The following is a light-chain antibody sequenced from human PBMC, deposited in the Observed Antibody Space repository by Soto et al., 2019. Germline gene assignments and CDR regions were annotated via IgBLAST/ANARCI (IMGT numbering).Light chain of an antibody. Sequence: EIVLTQSPGTLSLSPGEGATLSCRASQSVSSSYIAWYQQRPGQTPSLLIYGASTRATGIPDRFSGSGSGTHFTLTISRLEPGDFAVYYCHQYHDWPPEFGPGTKVQIK. V-gene: IGKV3-20*01. CDR2: GAS. J-gene: IGKJ3*01. CDR3: HQYHDWPPE. CDR1: QSVSSSY.